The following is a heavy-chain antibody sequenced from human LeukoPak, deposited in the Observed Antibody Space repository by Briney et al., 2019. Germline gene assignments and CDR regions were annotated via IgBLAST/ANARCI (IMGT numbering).Heavy chain of an antibody. CDR2: IYPGDSDT. CDR3: ARALGTAAMNYYYYMDV. Sequence: GESLKISCKGSGYSFTTYWIGWVRQMPGKGLEWMGIIYPGDSDTRYSPSFQGQVTISADKSISTAYLQWSSLKASDTAMYYCARALGTAAMNYYYYMDVWGKGTTVTVSS. D-gene: IGHD2-2*01. J-gene: IGHJ6*03. V-gene: IGHV5-51*01. CDR1: GYSFTTYW.